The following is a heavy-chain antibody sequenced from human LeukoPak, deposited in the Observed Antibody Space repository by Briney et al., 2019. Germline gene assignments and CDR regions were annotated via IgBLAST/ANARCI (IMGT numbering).Heavy chain of an antibody. CDR3: AKEYRPRYCSSTSCYVLADGAFDI. Sequence: GGSLRLSCAASGFTFSSYAMSWVRQAPGKGLEWVSAISGSGGSTYYADSVKGRFTISRDNSKNTLYLQMNSLRAEDTAVYYCAKEYRPRYCSSTSCYVLADGAFDIWGQGTMVTVSS. J-gene: IGHJ3*02. D-gene: IGHD2-2*01. V-gene: IGHV3-23*01. CDR2: ISGSGGST. CDR1: GFTFSSYA.